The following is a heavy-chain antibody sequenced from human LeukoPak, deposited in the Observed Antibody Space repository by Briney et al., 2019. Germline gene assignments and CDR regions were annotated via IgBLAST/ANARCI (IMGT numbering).Heavy chain of an antibody. J-gene: IGHJ4*02. D-gene: IGHD2-15*01. CDR2: IKQDGSEN. CDR1: GFIFSTYY. V-gene: IGHV3-7*03. CDR3: AKKGCSCDSCVNYFDY. Sequence: GGSLRLSCAASGFIFSTYYMTWVRQAPGKGLEWVAGIKQDGSENYYVDSVKGRFTISRDNSKNTLYLQMNSLRAEDTAVYYCAKKGCSCDSCVNYFDYWGQGTLVTVSS.